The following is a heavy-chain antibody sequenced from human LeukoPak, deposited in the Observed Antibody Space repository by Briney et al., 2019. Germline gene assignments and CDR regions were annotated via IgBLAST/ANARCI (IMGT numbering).Heavy chain of an antibody. CDR3: AREMLAAVAAQS. V-gene: IGHV3-21*01. J-gene: IGHJ5*02. CDR1: GFTFSSYE. CDR2: ISSGSNYI. Sequence: GGSLRLSCAASGFTFSSYEMNWVRQAPGKGLEWVSSISSGSNYIYYADSVKGRFTISRDNAKNSLYLQMNSLRAEDTAVYYCAREMLAAVAAQSWGQGTLVTVSS. D-gene: IGHD6-19*01.